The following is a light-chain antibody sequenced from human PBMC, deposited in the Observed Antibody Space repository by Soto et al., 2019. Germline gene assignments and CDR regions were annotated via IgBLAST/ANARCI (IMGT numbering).Light chain of an antibody. CDR3: CSFAGGYTFV. CDR2: DVN. V-gene: IGLV2-11*01. CDR1: SSDVGGYNY. Sequence: QSVLTQPRSVSGSPGQSVTISCAGTSSDVGGYNYVSWFQQHPGKAPKVMIYDVNKRPSGVPDRFSGSKSGNTASLTISGLQAEDEADYYCCSFAGGYTFVFGTGTKLTVL. J-gene: IGLJ1*01.